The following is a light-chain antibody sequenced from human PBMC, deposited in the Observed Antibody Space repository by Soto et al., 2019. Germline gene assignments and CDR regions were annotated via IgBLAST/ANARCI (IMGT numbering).Light chain of an antibody. J-gene: IGKJ2*01. CDR3: QQYGSSPPYT. Sequence: EVVLPQSPGTLSLSPGERATLSCRASQSVSNNYFAWYQQKPGQAPRLLIFGSSDRATGIPDRFSGSGSGTDITLTISRLEPEDFAVYYCQQYGSSPPYTFGQGTKLEIK. CDR2: GSS. V-gene: IGKV3-20*01. CDR1: QSVSNNY.